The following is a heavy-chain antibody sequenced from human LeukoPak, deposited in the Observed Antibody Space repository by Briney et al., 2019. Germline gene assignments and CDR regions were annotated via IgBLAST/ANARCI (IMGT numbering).Heavy chain of an antibody. Sequence: SVKVSCKAPGGTFSSYAISWVRQAPGQGLEWMGRIIPIFGTANYAQKFQGRVTITTDESTSTAYMELSSLRSEDTAVYYCAFGEFGVFWFDPWGQGTLVTVSS. D-gene: IGHD3-10*01. J-gene: IGHJ5*02. CDR2: IIPIFGTA. CDR3: AFGEFGVFWFDP. CDR1: GGTFSSYA. V-gene: IGHV1-69*05.